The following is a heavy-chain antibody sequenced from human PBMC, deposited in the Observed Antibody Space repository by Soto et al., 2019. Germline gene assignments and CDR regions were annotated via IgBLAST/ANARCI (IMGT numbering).Heavy chain of an antibody. J-gene: IGHJ5*02. CDR3: ASVSARQELDP. Sequence: GASVKVSCKASGGTFSSYTISWVRQAPGQGLEWMGRIIPILGIANYAQKFQGRVTITADKSTSTAYMELSSLRSEDTAVDYCASVSARQELDPWGQGTLVTFSS. CDR1: GGTFSSYT. CDR2: IIPILGIA. D-gene: IGHD6-6*01. V-gene: IGHV1-69*02.